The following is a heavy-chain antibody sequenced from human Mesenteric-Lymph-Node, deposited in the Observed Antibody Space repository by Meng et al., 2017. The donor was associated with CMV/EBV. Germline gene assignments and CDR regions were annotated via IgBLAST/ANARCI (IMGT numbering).Heavy chain of an antibody. CDR3: ASQRITIFGVAAYYFDY. D-gene: IGHD3-3*01. CDR2: IYYSGST. Sequence: SETLSLTCAVSGGSISSSNWWSWVRQPPGKGLEWIGSIYYSGSTNYNPSLKSRVTISVDTSKNQFSLKLSSVTAADTAVYYCASQRITIFGVAAYYFDYWGQGTLVTVSS. J-gene: IGHJ4*02. V-gene: IGHV4-4*02. CDR1: GGSISSSNW.